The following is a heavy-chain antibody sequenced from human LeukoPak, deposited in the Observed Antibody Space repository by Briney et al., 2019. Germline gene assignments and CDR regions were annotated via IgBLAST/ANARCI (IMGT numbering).Heavy chain of an antibody. CDR1: GDTFTSYG. CDR3: ARTTEMWVCALDSSSWYNSFDP. Sequence: GASVTVSCKASGDTFTSYGISWVRQAPGQGLEWMGRICAYNGNTNYAQKLQGGVTMTTDTSTSTAYMELRSLRSDDTAVYYCARTTEMWVCALDSSSWYNSFDPWGQGTLVTVSS. CDR2: ICAYNGNT. D-gene: IGHD6-13*01. V-gene: IGHV1-18*01. J-gene: IGHJ5*02.